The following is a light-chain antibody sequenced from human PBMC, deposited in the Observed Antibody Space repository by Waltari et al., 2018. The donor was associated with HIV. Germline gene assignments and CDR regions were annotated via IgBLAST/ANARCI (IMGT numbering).Light chain of an antibody. CDR3: QSYDNSLNAWV. J-gene: IGLJ2*01. CDR2: ENN. Sequence: QSVLTQPPSVSGAPGQRVTISCAGSSSNIGADNNVHWYQLLPGAAPKVLIYENNNRPSGVPDRFSGSKSGTSASLAVSGLQADDETDYYCQSYDNSLNAWVFGGGTKLTVL. CDR1: SSNIGADNN. V-gene: IGLV1-40*01.